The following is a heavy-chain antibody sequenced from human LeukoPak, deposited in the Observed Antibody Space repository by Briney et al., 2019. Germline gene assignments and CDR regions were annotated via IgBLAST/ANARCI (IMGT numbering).Heavy chain of an antibody. J-gene: IGHJ6*02. CDR2: IYYSGST. CDR1: GGSISSYY. V-gene: IGHV4-59*04. Sequence: SETLSLACTVSGGSISSYYWSWIRQSPGKGLEWIGYIYYSGSTYYNPSLKSRLTISVDTSKNQFSLKLSSVTAADTAVYYCARQPPYYYGLDVWGQGTTVTVSS. D-gene: IGHD1-1*01. CDR3: ARQPPYYYGLDV.